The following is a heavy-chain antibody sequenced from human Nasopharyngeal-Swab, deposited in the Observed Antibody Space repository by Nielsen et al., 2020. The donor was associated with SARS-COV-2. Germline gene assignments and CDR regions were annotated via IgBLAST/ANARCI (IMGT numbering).Heavy chain of an antibody. CDR1: GLTFSSYW. CDR3: AGDRDYAGAFDI. J-gene: IGHJ3*02. Sequence: GGSLRLSCAASGLTFSSYWMSWVRQAPGKGLEWVANIKQDGSEKYYVDSVKGRFTISRDNAKNSLYLQMNSLRAEDTAVYYCAGDRDYAGAFDIWGQGTMVTVSS. D-gene: IGHD2-2*01. V-gene: IGHV3-7*01. CDR2: IKQDGSEK.